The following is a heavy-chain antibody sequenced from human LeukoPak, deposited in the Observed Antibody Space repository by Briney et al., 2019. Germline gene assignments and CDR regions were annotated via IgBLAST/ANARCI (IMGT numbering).Heavy chain of an antibody. J-gene: IGHJ4*02. CDR1: GCSISSYY. D-gene: IGHD3-22*01. Sequence: SETLSLTCTVSGCSISSYYWSWIRQPPGKGLEWIGYIYYSGSTNYNPSLKSRVTISVDTSKNQFSLKLSSVTAADTAVYYCARHYDSSGYWYYFDYWGQGTLVTVSS. CDR2: IYYSGST. CDR3: ARHYDSSGYWYYFDY. V-gene: IGHV4-59*08.